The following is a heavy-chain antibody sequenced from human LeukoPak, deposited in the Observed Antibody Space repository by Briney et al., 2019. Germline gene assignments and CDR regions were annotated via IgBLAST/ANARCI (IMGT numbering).Heavy chain of an antibody. Sequence: PGGCLRLSCAPSGFTFSSHEMNWVRQAPGKGLEWVSYISSSGRTIYYADSVKGRFTISRDNAKNSLYLQMNSLRAEDTAVYYCSRNRYGSTEGYYYVIDLWGPGTTVTVSS. J-gene: IGHJ6*02. D-gene: IGHD2-15*01. CDR3: SRNRYGSTEGYYYVIDL. V-gene: IGHV3-48*03. CDR1: GFTFSSHE. CDR2: ISSSGRTI.